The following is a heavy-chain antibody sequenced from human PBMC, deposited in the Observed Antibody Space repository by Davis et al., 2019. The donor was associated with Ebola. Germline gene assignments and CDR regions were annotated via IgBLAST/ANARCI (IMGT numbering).Heavy chain of an antibody. CDR2: IDPSDSYT. Sequence: GESLKISCKGSGYSFTSYWISWVRQMPGKGLEWMGRIDPSDSYTNYSPSFQGHVTISADKSISTAYLQWSSLKASDTAMYYCARVITMIVAGSWFDPWGQGTLVTVSS. J-gene: IGHJ5*02. D-gene: IGHD3-22*01. V-gene: IGHV5-10-1*01. CDR1: GYSFTSYW. CDR3: ARVITMIVAGSWFDP.